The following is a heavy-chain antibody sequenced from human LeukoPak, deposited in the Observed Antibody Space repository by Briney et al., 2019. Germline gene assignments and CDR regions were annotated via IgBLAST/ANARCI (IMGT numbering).Heavy chain of an antibody. J-gene: IGHJ3*02. CDR2: ISYDGSYK. Sequence: QPGRSLRLSCAASGFTFSSTYGLHWVRQAPGKGLEWVAVISYDGSYKYYTDSVKGRFTISGDNSKSTLYLQMNSLRAEDTAVYYCAKGYSGYDYAFDIWGQGTMVTVSS. V-gene: IGHV3-30*18. CDR1: GFTFSSTYG. CDR3: AKGYSGYDYAFDI. D-gene: IGHD5-12*01.